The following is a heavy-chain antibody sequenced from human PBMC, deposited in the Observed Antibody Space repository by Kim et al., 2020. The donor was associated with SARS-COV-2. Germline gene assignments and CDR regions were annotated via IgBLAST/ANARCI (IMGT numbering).Heavy chain of an antibody. Sequence: SETLSLTCTVSGGSISTYYWSWIRQPPGKGLEWIAYIYYTGTTNYNPSLKSRVTISLDTSKNHFSLRLSSVTAADTAVYYCARSYSSSGYYDYGMDVWGQKTPLTVSS. J-gene: IGHJ6*02. V-gene: IGHV4-59*01. D-gene: IGHD6-13*01. CDR3: ARSYSSSGYYDYGMDV. CDR1: GGSISTYY. CDR2: IYYTGTT.